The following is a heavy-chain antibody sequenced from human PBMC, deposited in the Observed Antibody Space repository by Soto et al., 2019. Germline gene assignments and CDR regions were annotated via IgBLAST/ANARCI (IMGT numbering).Heavy chain of an antibody. CDR3: VKDGGTLPTVVNYPFAI. J-gene: IGHJ3*02. V-gene: IGHV3-30*14. D-gene: IGHD3-16*01. CDR2: ISTDGTEK. CDR1: GFTFSSYV. Sequence: VQLVESGGGVAQPGESLRLSCVASGFTFSSYVIHWVRQAPGKGLEWVALISTDGTEKHYPGSVRGRFTISRDNSKKTLYLQMNSLRTEDTAVYYCVKDGGTLPTVVNYPFAIWGQGTKVTVSS.